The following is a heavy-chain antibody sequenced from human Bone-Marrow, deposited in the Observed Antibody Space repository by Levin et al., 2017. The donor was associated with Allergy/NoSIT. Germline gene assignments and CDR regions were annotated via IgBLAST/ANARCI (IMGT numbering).Heavy chain of an antibody. CDR3: ARQSGSCSSTSCYTRYYYYGMDV. CDR1: GYSFTSYW. D-gene: IGHD2-2*02. CDR2: IYPGDSDT. J-gene: IGHJ6*02. V-gene: IGHV5-51*01. Sequence: GESLKISCKGSGYSFTSYWIGWVRQMPGKGLEWMGIIYPGDSDTRYSPSFQGQVTISADKSISTAYLQWSSLKASDTAMYYCARQSGSCSSTSCYTRYYYYGMDVWGQGTTVTVSS.